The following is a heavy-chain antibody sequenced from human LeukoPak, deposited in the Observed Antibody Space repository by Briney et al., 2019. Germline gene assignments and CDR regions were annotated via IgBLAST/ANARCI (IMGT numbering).Heavy chain of an antibody. Sequence: SETLSLTCAVYGGSFSDYYWSWIRQPPGKGLEWIGEINHSGSTNYNPSLKSRVTIPVDTSKNQFSLKLSSVTAADTAVYYCARGKPVNYYDSSGYVDYWGQGTLVTVSS. CDR1: GGSFSDYY. CDR3: ARGKPVNYYDSSGYVDY. J-gene: IGHJ4*02. D-gene: IGHD3-22*01. V-gene: IGHV4-34*01. CDR2: INHSGST.